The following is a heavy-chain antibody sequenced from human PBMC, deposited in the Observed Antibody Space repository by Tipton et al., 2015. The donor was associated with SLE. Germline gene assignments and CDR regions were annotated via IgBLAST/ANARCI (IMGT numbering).Heavy chain of an antibody. J-gene: IGHJ4*02. D-gene: IGHD3-10*01. Sequence: TLSLTCTVSGGSISSYYWSWIRQPPGKGLEWIGYIYTSGSTNYNPSLKSRVTISVDTSKNQFSLKLSSVTAADTAVYYCARAPRNYGSGSYYGYWGQGTLVTVSS. CDR1: GGSISSYY. V-gene: IGHV4-4*09. CDR2: IYTSGST. CDR3: ARAPRNYGSGSYYGY.